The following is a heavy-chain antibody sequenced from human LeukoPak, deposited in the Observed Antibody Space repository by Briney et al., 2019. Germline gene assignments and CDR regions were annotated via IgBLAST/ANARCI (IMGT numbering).Heavy chain of an antibody. CDR3: ARGKRVSLPQYGMDV. Sequence: QSGGSLRLSCAASGFTFSSYGMHWVRQAPGKGLEYVSAISSNGGSTYYANSVKGRFTISRDSSKNTLYLQMGSLRAEDMAVYYCARGKRVSLPQYGMDVWGQGTTVTVSS. V-gene: IGHV3-64*01. J-gene: IGHJ6*02. CDR2: ISSNGGST. CDR1: GFTFSSYG.